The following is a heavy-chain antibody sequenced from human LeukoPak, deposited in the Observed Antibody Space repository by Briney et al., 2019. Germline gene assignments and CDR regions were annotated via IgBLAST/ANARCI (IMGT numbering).Heavy chain of an antibody. D-gene: IGHD3-10*01. CDR2: IYYSGST. V-gene: IGHV4-39*01. CDR3: AVLSGLDY. J-gene: IGHJ4*02. CDR1: GGSISSSSYY. Sequence: PSETLSLTCTVSGGSISSSSYYWGWIRQPPGTGLEWIGSIYYSGSTYYNPSLKSRVTISLDTSKNQFSLKLSSVTAADTAVYYCAVLSGLDYWGQGTLVTVSS.